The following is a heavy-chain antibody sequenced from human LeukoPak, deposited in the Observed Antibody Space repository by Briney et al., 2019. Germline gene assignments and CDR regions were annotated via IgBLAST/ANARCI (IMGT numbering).Heavy chain of an antibody. Sequence: HPSETLSLTCAVSGGSISSSNWWSWVRQPPGKGLEWIGEIYHSGSTNYNPSLKSRVTISVDKSKNQFSQKLSSVTAADTAVYYCARHLYSSSPRQKYYYYYYGMDVWGQGTTVTVSS. CDR1: GGSISSSNW. CDR3: ARHLYSSSPRQKYYYYYYGMDV. J-gene: IGHJ6*02. D-gene: IGHD6-6*01. CDR2: IYHSGST. V-gene: IGHV4-4*02.